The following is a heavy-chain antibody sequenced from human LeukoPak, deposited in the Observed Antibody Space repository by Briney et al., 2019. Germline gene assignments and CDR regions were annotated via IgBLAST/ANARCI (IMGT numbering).Heavy chain of an antibody. Sequence: SVKVSCKASGGTFSSYAISWVRQAPGQGLEWMGGIIPIFGTVNYAQKFQDRVTITADKSTSTAYMELSSLRSEDTAVYYCARVVGLTGYSSSWYSGYYYYMDVWGKGTTVTVSS. CDR2: IIPIFGTV. CDR3: ARVVGLTGYSSSWYSGYYYYMDV. D-gene: IGHD6-13*01. CDR1: GGTFSSYA. J-gene: IGHJ6*03. V-gene: IGHV1-69*06.